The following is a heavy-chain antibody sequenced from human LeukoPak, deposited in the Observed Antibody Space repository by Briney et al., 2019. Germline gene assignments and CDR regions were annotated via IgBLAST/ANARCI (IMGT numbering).Heavy chain of an antibody. Sequence: SETLSLTCTVSGGSISSSSYYWGWIRQPPGKGLEWIGSIYYSGSTYYNPSLKSRVTMSVDTSKNQFSLKLSPVTAADTAVYYCAGAVVVTAKHYWYFDLWGRGTLVTVSS. D-gene: IGHD2-21*02. CDR1: GGSISSSSYY. J-gene: IGHJ2*01. CDR2: IYYSGST. V-gene: IGHV4-39*01. CDR3: AGAVVVTAKHYWYFDL.